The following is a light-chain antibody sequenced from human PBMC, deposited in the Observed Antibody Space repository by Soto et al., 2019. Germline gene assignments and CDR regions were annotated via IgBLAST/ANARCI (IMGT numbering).Light chain of an antibody. J-gene: IGKJ1*01. CDR1: QSISTN. V-gene: IGKV3D-15*01. CDR2: GAS. Sequence: EIVMTQSPATLSVSPGESATLSCRASQSISTNLAWYQQKPGQAPRLLIYGASSRATGIPDRFSGSGSGTEFTLTISSLQSEDFAVYYCQQYGSSGTFGQGTKVDIK. CDR3: QQYGSSGT.